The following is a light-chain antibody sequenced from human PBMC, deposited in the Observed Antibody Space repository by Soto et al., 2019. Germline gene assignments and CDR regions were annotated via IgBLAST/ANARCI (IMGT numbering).Light chain of an antibody. J-gene: IGKJ4*01. CDR1: LDIRGY. Sequence: DIQLTQSPSFLSASVGDRVTITCRSSLDIRGYLAWYQQKPGRVPRLLIYSASTLQSGVPSRFSGSGSGTEFTLTISSLQPEDFASYCCQQLDRYPFSFGGGTKVEIK. CDR2: SAS. V-gene: IGKV1-9*01. CDR3: QQLDRYPFS.